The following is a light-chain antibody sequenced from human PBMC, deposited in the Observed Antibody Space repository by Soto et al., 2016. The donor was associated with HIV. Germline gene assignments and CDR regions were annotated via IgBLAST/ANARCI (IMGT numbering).Light chain of an antibody. CDR3: QQYXSYPWT. V-gene: IGKV1-8*01. CDR2: DAS. J-gene: IGKJ1*01. CDR1: EGISSY. Sequence: AIRMTQSPSSLSASTGDRVTITCRASEGISSYLAWYQQKPGKAPQLLIYDASTLKSGVPSRFSGSGSGTDLTLTIRGLQSEDFATYYCQQYXSYPWTFGQGTKVEMK.